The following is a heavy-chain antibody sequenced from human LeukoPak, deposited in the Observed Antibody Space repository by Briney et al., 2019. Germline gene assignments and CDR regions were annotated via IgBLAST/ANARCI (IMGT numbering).Heavy chain of an antibody. CDR2: IYYSGST. J-gene: IGHJ5*02. D-gene: IGHD3-22*01. CDR1: GGSISSSSYY. CDR3: ARKGPLYYYDSSGARRFDP. Sequence: SETLSLTCTVSGGSISSSSYYWGWIRQAPGKGLEWIGSIYYSGSTYYNPSLKSRVTISVDTSKNQFSLKLSSVTAADTAVYYCARKGPLYYYDSSGARRFDPWGQGTLVTVSS. V-gene: IGHV4-39*07.